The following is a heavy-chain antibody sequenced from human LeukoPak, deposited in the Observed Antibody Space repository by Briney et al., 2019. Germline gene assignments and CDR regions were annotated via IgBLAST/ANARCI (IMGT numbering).Heavy chain of an antibody. D-gene: IGHD6-19*01. J-gene: IGHJ4*02. CDR2: INHSGST. Sequence: SETLSLTCTVSGGSISSYYWSWIRQPPGKGLEWIGEINHSGSTNYNPSLKSRVTISVDTSKNQFSLKLTSVTAADTAVYYCASSGYIDYWGQGTLVTVSS. CDR1: GGSISSYY. CDR3: ASSGYIDY. V-gene: IGHV4-34*01.